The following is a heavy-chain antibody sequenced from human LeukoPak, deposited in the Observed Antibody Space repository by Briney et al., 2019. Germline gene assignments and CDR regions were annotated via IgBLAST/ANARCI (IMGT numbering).Heavy chain of an antibody. D-gene: IGHD6-19*01. J-gene: IGHJ4*02. CDR3: ARTFSSGWYSPTDY. Sequence: SGRSLRLSCAASGFTFSSYAMHWVRKAPGKGLEWVAVISYDGSNKYYADSVKGRLTISRDNSKNTLYLQMNSLSAEETAVYYCARTFSSGWYSPTDYWGQGTLVTVSS. CDR2: ISYDGSNK. CDR1: GFTFSSYA. V-gene: IGHV3-30-3*01.